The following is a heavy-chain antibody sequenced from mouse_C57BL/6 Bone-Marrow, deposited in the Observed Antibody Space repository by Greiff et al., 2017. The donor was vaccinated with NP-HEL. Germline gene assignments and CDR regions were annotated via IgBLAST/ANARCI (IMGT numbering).Heavy chain of an antibody. CDR2: IRNKANGYTT. J-gene: IGHJ2*01. CDR3: ARLLRYFDY. V-gene: IGHV7-3*01. Sequence: EVKLQESGGGLVQPGGSLSLSCAASGFTFTDYYMSWVRQPPGKALEWLGFIRNKANGYTTEYSASVKGRFTISRDNSQSILYLQMNALRAEDSATYYCARLLRYFDYWGQGTTLTVSS. CDR1: GFTFTDYY. D-gene: IGHD1-1*01.